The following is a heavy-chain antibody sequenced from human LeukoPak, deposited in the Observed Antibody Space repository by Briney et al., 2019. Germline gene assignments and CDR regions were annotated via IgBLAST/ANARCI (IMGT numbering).Heavy chain of an antibody. V-gene: IGHV1-46*01. CDR1: GYTFTSYY. Sequence: GASVKASCKASGYTFTSYYMHWVRQAPGQGLEWMGIINPSGGSTSYAQKFQGRVTMTRDMSTSTVYMELSSLRSEDTAVYYCARDQRGYYFDYWGQGTLVTVSS. D-gene: IGHD6-25*01. CDR3: ARDQRGYYFDY. J-gene: IGHJ4*02. CDR2: INPSGGST.